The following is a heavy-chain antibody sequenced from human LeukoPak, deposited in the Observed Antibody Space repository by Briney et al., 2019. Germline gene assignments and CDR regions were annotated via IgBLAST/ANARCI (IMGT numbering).Heavy chain of an antibody. Sequence: GRSLRLSCAASGFTFSSYGMHWVRQAPGKGLEWVAVIWYDGINNYYADSVKGRFSISRDNSKNALYLQMNSLSAEDTAVYFCARDYSRNSFDYWGQGTLVTVSS. J-gene: IGHJ4*02. D-gene: IGHD6-13*01. V-gene: IGHV3-33*08. CDR3: ARDYSRNSFDY. CDR2: IWYDGINN. CDR1: GFTFSSYG.